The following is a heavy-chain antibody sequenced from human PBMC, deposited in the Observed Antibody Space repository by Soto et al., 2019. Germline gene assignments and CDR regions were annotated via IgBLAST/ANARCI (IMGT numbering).Heavy chain of an antibody. V-gene: IGHV3-30*18. D-gene: IGHD2-21*01. J-gene: IGHJ6*02. CDR3: AKVHRPGYYYYYGMDV. CDR2: ISYDGSNK. Sequence: GGSLRLSCAASGFTFSSYGMHWVRQAPGKGLEWVAVISYDGSNKYYADSVKGRFTISRDNSKNTLYLQMNSLRAEDTAMYYCAKVHRPGYYYYYGMDVWGQGTTVTVSS. CDR1: GFTFSSYG.